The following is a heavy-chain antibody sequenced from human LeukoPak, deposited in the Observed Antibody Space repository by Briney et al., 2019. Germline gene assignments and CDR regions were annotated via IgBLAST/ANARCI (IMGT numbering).Heavy chain of an antibody. CDR3: ARGSGGGYYYDSSGSFDY. D-gene: IGHD3-22*01. J-gene: IGHJ4*02. Sequence: SQTLSLTCAISGDSVSSNXAAWNWIRQSPSRGLXXXXXXXXXXKWYNDYAXXXKSRITINPDTSKNQFSLQLNSVTPEDTAVYYCARGSGGGYYYDSSGSFDYWGQGTLVTVSS. CDR2: XXXXXKWYN. V-gene: IGHV6-1*01. CDR1: GDSVSSNXAA.